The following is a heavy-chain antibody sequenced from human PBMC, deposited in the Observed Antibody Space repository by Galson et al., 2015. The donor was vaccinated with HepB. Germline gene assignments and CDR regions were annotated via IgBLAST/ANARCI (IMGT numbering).Heavy chain of an antibody. Sequence: SLRLSCAASGFTFSSYSMNWVRQAPGKGLEWVSSISSSSSYIYYADSVKGRFTISRGNAKNSLYLQMNSLRAEDTAVYYCARGGGKRWLQLGDYFDYWGQGTLVTVSS. J-gene: IGHJ4*02. CDR3: ARGGGKRWLQLGDYFDY. CDR2: ISSSSSYI. CDR1: GFTFSSYS. V-gene: IGHV3-21*01. D-gene: IGHD5-24*01.